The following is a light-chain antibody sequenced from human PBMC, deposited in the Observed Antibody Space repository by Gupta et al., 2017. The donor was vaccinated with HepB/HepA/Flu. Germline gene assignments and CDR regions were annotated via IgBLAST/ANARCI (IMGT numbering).Light chain of an antibody. CDR3: RTWGSGIVI. CDR1: SGHSSYA. V-gene: IGLV4-69*01. J-gene: IGLJ2*01. Sequence: QLVLTQSPSASASLGASVKLTCTLSSGHSSYAIAWHQQQPEKGPRYLMKVSSDGSHSKGDGISDRFSGSSSGAERYLTISSLQSEDEADYYCRTWGSGIVIFGGGTKLTVL. CDR2: VSSDGSH.